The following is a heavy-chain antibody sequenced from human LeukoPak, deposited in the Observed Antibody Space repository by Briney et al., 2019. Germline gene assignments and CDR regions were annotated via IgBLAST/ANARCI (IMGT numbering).Heavy chain of an antibody. CDR3: ARLGNSGYYFDY. Sequence: GGSLRLSCAASGFTVSSNYMSWVRQAPGKGLECFSVIYSGGSTYYADSVKGRFTISRDNSKNTLYLQMNSLRAEDTAVYYCARLGNSGYYFDYWGQGTLVTVSS. V-gene: IGHV3-53*01. D-gene: IGHD4-23*01. CDR1: GFTVSSNY. CDR2: IYSGGST. J-gene: IGHJ4*02.